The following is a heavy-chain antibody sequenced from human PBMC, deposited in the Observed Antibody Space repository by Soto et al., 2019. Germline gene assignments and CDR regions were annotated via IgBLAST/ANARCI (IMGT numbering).Heavy chain of an antibody. Sequence: SETLSLTCTVSGGSISSSSYYWGWIRQPPGKGLEWIGSIYYSGSTYYNPSLKSRVTISVDTSKNQFSLKLSSVTAADTAVYYCARARFEYSSSRTFDYWGQGTLVTVSS. J-gene: IGHJ4*02. D-gene: IGHD6-6*01. V-gene: IGHV4-39*07. CDR3: ARARFEYSSSRTFDY. CDR2: IYYSGST. CDR1: GGSISSSSYY.